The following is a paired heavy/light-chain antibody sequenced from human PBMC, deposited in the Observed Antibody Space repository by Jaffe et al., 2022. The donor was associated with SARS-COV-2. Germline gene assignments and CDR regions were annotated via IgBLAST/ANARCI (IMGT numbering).Heavy chain of an antibody. J-gene: IGHJ4*02. CDR3: AKMGWVGSGPITGGY. Sequence: EVQLVESGGGLVQPGGSLRLSCVASGATFASYSMTWVRQAPGKGLEWVSTLSGTDGGTYYADSVQGRFTISRDNSKNTLYLQMNSLRAEDTAAYYCAKMGWVGSGPITGGYWGQGTLVTVSS. CDR1: GATFASYS. D-gene: IGHD3-10*01. V-gene: IGHV3-23*04. CDR2: LSGTDGGT.
Light chain of an antibody. CDR1: QSVLSISNNKNF. V-gene: IGKV4-1*01. J-gene: IGKJ1*01. CDR3: QQYYTGLWT. CDR2: WAS. Sequence: DIVMTQSPDSLAVSLGERATFNCKTSQSVLSISNNKNFLAWYQQKPGQPPKLLVSWASTRESGVPDRFSGSGSGTDFTLTISSLQAEDVAVYYCQQYYTGLWTFGQGTKVEIK.